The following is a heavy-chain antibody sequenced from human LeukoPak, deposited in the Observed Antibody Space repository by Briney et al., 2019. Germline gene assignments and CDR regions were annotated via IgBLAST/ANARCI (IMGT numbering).Heavy chain of an antibody. V-gene: IGHV3-43*02. D-gene: IGHD3-3*01. Sequence: GGSLRLSCAASGFTFDDYAMHRVRQAPGKGLEWVSLISGDGGSTYYADSVKGRFTISRDNSKNSLYLQMNSLRTEDNALYYCAKVEYDFWSGPYDYWGQGTLVTVSS. CDR1: GFTFDDYA. J-gene: IGHJ4*02. CDR3: AKVEYDFWSGPYDY. CDR2: ISGDGGST.